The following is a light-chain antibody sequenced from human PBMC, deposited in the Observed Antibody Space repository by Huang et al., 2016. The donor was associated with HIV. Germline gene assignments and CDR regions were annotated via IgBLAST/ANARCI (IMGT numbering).Light chain of an antibody. CDR1: RSVSTN. CDR2: GAS. J-gene: IGKJ4*01. CDR3: HQYNNWLLS. Sequence: EIVMTQSPATLSVSPGERVTLSCRANRSVSTNLAWYQQRPGQAPRLLIYGASTRAPGIPARFSGSGSGTDFSLTISSLQSEDFALYYCHQYNNWLLSFGGGTRMDI. V-gene: IGKV3-15*01.